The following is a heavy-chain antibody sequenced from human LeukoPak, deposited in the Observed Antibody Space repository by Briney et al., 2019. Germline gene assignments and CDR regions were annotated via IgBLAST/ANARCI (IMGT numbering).Heavy chain of an antibody. V-gene: IGHV3-21*01. D-gene: IGHD6-13*01. CDR2: LSSSSSYI. CDR1: GFTFSRSS. J-gene: IGHJ5*02. Sequence: GGSLRLSCAASGFTFSRSSTNWVRQAPGKGLEWVSSLSSSSSYIDYADSVKGRFTISRDNAKNSLYLQMNSLRAEDTAVYYCARAGRAYSSSWYWFDPWGQGTLVTVSS. CDR3: ARAGRAYSSSWYWFDP.